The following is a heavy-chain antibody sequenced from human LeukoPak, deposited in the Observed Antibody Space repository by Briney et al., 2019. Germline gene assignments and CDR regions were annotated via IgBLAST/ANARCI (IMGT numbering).Heavy chain of an antibody. CDR1: GGSISSYY. CDR2: IYYSGSI. D-gene: IGHD4-17*01. J-gene: IGHJ4*02. Sequence: PSETLSLTCTVSGGSISSYYWSWIRQPPGKGLQWIGSIYYSGSIYYNPSLKSRVTISVDTSKNQFSLKLRSVTAADTAVYYCATTIRTTVTTGFAYWGQGSLVTVSS. CDR3: ATTIRTTVTTGFAY. V-gene: IGHV4-59*05.